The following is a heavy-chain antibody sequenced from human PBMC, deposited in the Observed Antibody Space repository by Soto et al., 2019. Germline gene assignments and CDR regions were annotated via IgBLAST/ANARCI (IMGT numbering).Heavy chain of an antibody. CDR1: GASIKSRNYF. CDR2: IHSSGVT. V-gene: IGHV4-39*02. D-gene: IGHD2-15*01. J-gene: IGHJ4*02. CDR3: GRLAEAATGHTDFDF. Sequence: SETLSLTCTVSGASIKSRNYFWVWIRQPPGKVLDFVGSIHSSGVTYYNPSLKSRVTVSVDLSNSHFSLSLKSLTATDTAVYYCGRLAEAATGHTDFDFWGQGTLVTSPQ.